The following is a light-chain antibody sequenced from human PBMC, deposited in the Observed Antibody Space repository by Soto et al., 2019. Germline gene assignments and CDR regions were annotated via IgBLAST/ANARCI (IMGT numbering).Light chain of an antibody. V-gene: IGKV3-20*01. Sequence: EIVLTQSPGTLSLSPGERATLSCRTSQNVYNNYLAWYQQRPGQAPRLLIYGVSTRATGIPDRFSGSGSGADFTLTISSLEPEDFAIYYCQQLNTYPITFGQGTRLEIK. CDR2: GVS. J-gene: IGKJ5*01. CDR3: QQLNTYPIT. CDR1: QNVYNNY.